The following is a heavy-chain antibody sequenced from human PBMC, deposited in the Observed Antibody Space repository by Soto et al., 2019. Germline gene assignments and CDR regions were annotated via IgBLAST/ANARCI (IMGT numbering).Heavy chain of an antibody. Sequence: ASVKVSCKASGYTFTSYDINWVRQATGQGLEWMGWMNPNSGNTDYAQKFQGRVTMTRNNSISTAYMELSSLRSEDTAVYYCARGPDISGDDYWGQGTLVTVSS. CDR1: GYTFTSYD. V-gene: IGHV1-8*01. J-gene: IGHJ4*02. CDR2: MNPNSGNT. D-gene: IGHD2-15*01. CDR3: ARGPDISGDDY.